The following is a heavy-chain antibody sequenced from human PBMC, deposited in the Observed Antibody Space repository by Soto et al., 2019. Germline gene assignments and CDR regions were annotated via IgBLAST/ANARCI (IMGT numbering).Heavy chain of an antibody. CDR1: GYSFTSYW. V-gene: IGHV5-51*01. CDR3: ARTSGSYLYYFDY. J-gene: IGHJ4*02. Sequence: PGESLKISCKGSGYSFTSYWIGWVRQMPGKGLEWMGLIYPGDSDTRYNPSFQGQVTISADKSISTAYLQWSSLKASDSAIYYRARTSGSYLYYFDYWGQGTVVTVSS. D-gene: IGHD1-26*01. CDR2: IYPGDSDT.